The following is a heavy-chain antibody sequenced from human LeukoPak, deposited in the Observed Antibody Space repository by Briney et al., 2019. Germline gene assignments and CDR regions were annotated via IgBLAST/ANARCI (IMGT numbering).Heavy chain of an antibody. V-gene: IGHV1-2*02. CDR1: GYTFTDYS. D-gene: IGHD6-19*01. Sequence: GASVKVSCKASGYTFTDYSMHWVRQAPGQGLEWMGWINPNSGGRKYAQKFQGRVTMTRDTSISTAYMELSGLGFDDTAVYYCARNGHISAWSYYYYYVDVWGIGTTVTGSS. CDR2: INPNSGGR. J-gene: IGHJ6*03. CDR3: ARNGHISAWSYYYYYVDV.